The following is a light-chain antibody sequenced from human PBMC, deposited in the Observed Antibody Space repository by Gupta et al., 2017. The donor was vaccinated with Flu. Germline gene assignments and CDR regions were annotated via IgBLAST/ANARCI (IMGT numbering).Light chain of an antibody. CDR1: QSVLYSSNNKNY. Sequence: DIVITHSPDSLAVSLGERATINCKSSQSVLYSSNNKNYLAWYQQKPGQPPKLLIYWASNRESGVPDRFSGSGSGTDFTLTISSLQAEDVAVYYCQQYYSTPPTFGQGTKLEIK. CDR3: QQYYSTPPT. CDR2: WAS. V-gene: IGKV4-1*01. J-gene: IGKJ2*01.